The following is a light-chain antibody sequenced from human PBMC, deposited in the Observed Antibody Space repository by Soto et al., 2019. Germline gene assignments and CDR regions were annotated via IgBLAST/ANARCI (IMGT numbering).Light chain of an antibody. Sequence: QSVLTQTASVSGSPGQSITISCTGTSSDVGGYNYVSWYQQHPGKAPKVLIYDVSNRPSGVSNRFSGSKSGNTASLTISGLQAEDEADYYCSSYSISNTPYVFGSGTKVTVL. CDR2: DVS. CDR1: SSDVGGYNY. CDR3: SSYSISNTPYV. J-gene: IGLJ1*01. V-gene: IGLV2-14*03.